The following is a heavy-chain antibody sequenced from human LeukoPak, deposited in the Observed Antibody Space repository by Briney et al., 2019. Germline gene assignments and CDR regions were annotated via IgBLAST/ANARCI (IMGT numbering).Heavy chain of an antibody. J-gene: IGHJ4*02. CDR2: FDPTYGET. CDR1: GYTLTVLS. Sequence: GASVKVSCKVSGYTLTVLSIHWVRQAPGKGLEWMGGFDPTYGETFYAQNFQGRVSMTEDTSTDTAHMDLSSLRSDDTAVYYCSTGVGYYDRSGYYHYDYWGQGTLVTVSS. D-gene: IGHD3-22*01. V-gene: IGHV1-24*01. CDR3: STGVGYYDRSGYYHYDY.